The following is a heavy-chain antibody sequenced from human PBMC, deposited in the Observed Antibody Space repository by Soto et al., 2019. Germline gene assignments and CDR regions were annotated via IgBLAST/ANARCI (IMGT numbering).Heavy chain of an antibody. V-gene: IGHV5-51*01. CDR3: ARGSPVAIAAPGAAWFDP. Sequence: GESLQISCKGSAYSFSNYWIGCMRQIRGKGLEWMGMIYPADSDTKYSPSFEGQVNISDDRSISPAYLQWSGLKAPDTAMYYCARGSPVAIAAPGAAWFDPWGQGNLVTASS. CDR2: IYPADSDT. J-gene: IGHJ5*02. D-gene: IGHD6-6*01. CDR1: AYSFSNYW.